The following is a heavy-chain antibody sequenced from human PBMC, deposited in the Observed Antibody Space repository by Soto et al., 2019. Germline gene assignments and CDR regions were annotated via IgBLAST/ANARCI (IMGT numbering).Heavy chain of an antibody. V-gene: IGHV4-34*01. CDR1: GGSFSGYD. Sequence: SETLSLTCAVYGGSFSGYDGSSIRQPPGKGLEWMWEVLRRLSTKYAPSLDRRATIAVDTSKIQSSLELRYVTAVDTAVYYCARGVPHSSRWHWFQPLGQGTLVTVSS. D-gene: IGHD6-13*01. J-gene: IGHJ5*02. CDR2: VLRRLST. CDR3: ARGVPHSSRWHWFQP.